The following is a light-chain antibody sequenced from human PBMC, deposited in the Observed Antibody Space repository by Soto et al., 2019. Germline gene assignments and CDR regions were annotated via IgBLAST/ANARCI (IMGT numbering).Light chain of an antibody. CDR1: QSVSSSY. V-gene: IGKV3-20*01. CDR3: QQYGSSST. CDR2: GAS. J-gene: IGKJ5*01. Sequence: EIVLTQSPGTLSLSPGERATLSCRASQSVSSSYLAWYQQKPGQAPRLLIYGASSRPTGIPDRFSGSGSGTDFTLTISRLEPEDFAVYYCQQYGSSSTFGQGTRLAIK.